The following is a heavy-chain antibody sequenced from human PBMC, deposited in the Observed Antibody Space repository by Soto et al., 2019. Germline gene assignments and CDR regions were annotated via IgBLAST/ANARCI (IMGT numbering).Heavy chain of an antibody. Sequence: PSETLSLTCTVSGGSISSGDYYWSWIRQPPGKGLEWIGYIFYSGSTYYNPSLKSRVTISVDTSKSQFSLKLSSVTAADTAVYYCARASGYCSSTNCYPFDYWGQGTLVTVSS. CDR1: GGSISSGDYY. CDR2: IFYSGST. D-gene: IGHD2-2*01. J-gene: IGHJ4*02. CDR3: ARASGYCSSTNCYPFDY. V-gene: IGHV4-30-4*01.